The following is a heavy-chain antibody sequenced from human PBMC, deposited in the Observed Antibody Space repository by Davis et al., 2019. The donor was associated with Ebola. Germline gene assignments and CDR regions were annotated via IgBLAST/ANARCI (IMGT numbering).Heavy chain of an antibody. J-gene: IGHJ3*02. CDR1: SGSVSGFY. CDR2: IYYSGST. CDR3: ARELQTTVTTNAFDI. V-gene: IGHV4-59*02. D-gene: IGHD4-17*01. Sequence: MPGGSLRLSCTVSSGSVSGFYWHWIRQPPGKGLEWIGYIYYSGSTNYNSSLKSRVTISVDTSKNQFSLKLRSVTAADTALYYCARELQTTVTTNAFDIWGQGTMVTVSS.